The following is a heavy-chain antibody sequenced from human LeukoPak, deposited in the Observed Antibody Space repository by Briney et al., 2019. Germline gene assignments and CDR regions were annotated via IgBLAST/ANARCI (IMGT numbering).Heavy chain of an antibody. CDR1: GGSISSGSYY. J-gene: IGHJ5*02. V-gene: IGHV4-61*02. CDR2: IYTSGST. D-gene: IGHD6-19*01. CDR3: ARAYVRIAVAGTLNWFDP. Sequence: SETLSLTCTVSGGSISSGSYYWRWIRQPAGKGLEWIGRIYTSGSTNYNPSLKSRVTISVDTSKNQFSLKLTSVTAADTAVYYCARAYVRIAVAGTLNWFDPWGQGTLVTVSS.